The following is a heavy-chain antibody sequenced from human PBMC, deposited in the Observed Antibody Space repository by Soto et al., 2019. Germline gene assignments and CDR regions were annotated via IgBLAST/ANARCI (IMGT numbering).Heavy chain of an antibody. CDR3: ARARYQLLHPYYYGMDV. Sequence: SVKVSCKASGGTFSSYAISWVRQAPGQGLEWMGGIIPIFGTANYAQKFQGRVTITADESTSTAYMELSSLRSEDTAVYFCARARYQLLHPYYYGMDVWGQGTTVTVSS. D-gene: IGHD2-2*01. CDR1: GGTFSSYA. J-gene: IGHJ6*02. CDR2: IIPIFGTA. V-gene: IGHV1-69*13.